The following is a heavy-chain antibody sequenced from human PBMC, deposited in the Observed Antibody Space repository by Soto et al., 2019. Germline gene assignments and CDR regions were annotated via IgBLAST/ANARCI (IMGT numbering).Heavy chain of an antibody. J-gene: IGHJ4*02. CDR1: GFTFSGLY. Sequence: QVQLTESGGGLVKPGGSLRLSCAASGFTFSGLYMSWIRQAPGKGLEWVSCIDSSGVKKYYAESVRGRFTISRDNAKNSLCLQMNSLRAEDTAVYYCARDRGAVTGDYFDYWGQGTLVTVSS. CDR3: ARDRGAVTGDYFDY. CDR2: IDSSGVKK. V-gene: IGHV3-11*01. D-gene: IGHD6-19*01.